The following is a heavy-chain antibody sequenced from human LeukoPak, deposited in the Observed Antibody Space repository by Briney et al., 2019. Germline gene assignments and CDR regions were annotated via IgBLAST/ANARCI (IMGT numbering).Heavy chain of an antibody. CDR1: GGSFSDYY. V-gene: IGHV4-34*01. D-gene: IGHD2-15*01. CDR2: INDSGSV. J-gene: IGHJ4*02. CDR3: ARRLVDSGASQVSDD. Sequence: PSETLSLTCAVYGGSFSDYYWSWIRQPPGKGLEWIGEINDSGSVNCNPSLKNRVTLSVDTSKNQFSLRLSSVAAADTAVYYCARRLVDSGASQVSDDWGQGTLVTVSS.